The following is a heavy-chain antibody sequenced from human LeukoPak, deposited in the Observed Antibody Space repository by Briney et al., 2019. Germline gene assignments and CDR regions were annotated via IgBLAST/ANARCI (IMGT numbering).Heavy chain of an antibody. CDR1: GGSISSYY. Sequence: SETLSLTCTVSGGSISSYYWSWIRQPPGKGLEWTGYIYYSGSTNYNPSLKSRVTISVDTSKNQFSLKLSSVTAADTAVYYCARVSGYYDILTGYYYYGMDVWGQGTTVTVSS. D-gene: IGHD3-9*01. V-gene: IGHV4-59*01. CDR3: ARVSGYYDILTGYYYYGMDV. CDR2: IYYSGST. J-gene: IGHJ6*02.